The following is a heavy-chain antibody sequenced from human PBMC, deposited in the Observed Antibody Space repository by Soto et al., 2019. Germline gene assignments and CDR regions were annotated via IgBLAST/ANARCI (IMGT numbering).Heavy chain of an antibody. Sequence: QVQLVQSGAEVKKPGASVKVSCKASGYTFTGYYMHWVRQAPGQGLEWMGWINPNSGGTNSAQKFQGWVTMTRDTSISTAYMELGRLRSDDTAVYYCARGRDSSGWYDYWGQGTLVTVAS. D-gene: IGHD6-13*01. CDR2: INPNSGGT. V-gene: IGHV1-2*04. CDR1: GYTFTGYY. CDR3: ARGRDSSGWYDY. J-gene: IGHJ4*02.